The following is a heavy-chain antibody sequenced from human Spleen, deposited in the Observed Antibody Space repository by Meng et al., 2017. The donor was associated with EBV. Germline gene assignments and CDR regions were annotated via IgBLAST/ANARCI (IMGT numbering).Heavy chain of an antibody. V-gene: IGHV4-30-4*01. Sequence: VEPPDSGPGVGKPSQTLSLSRAVSGDSISGGGNYWSWLRQPPGKGLELLGYIYFSGSTYYNPSLRSRITISLDTSDNHFSLKLTSVTAADTAVYYCAGRDHAPLYWGQGALVTVSS. CDR3: AGRDHAPLY. J-gene: IGHJ4*02. CDR1: GDSISGGGNY. CDR2: IYFSGST. D-gene: IGHD1-14*01.